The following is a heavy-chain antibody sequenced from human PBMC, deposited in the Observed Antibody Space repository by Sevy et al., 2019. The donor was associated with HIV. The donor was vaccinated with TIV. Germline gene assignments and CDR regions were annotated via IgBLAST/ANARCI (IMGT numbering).Heavy chain of an antibody. Sequence: SETLSLTCTVSGGSISSGDYYWSWIRQPPGKGLEWIGYIYYSGSTYYNPSLKSRVTISVDTSKNQFSLKLSSVTAADTAVYYWARATTYDSSGYYYGPFDYWGQGTLVTVSS. CDR1: GGSISSGDYY. V-gene: IGHV4-30-4*01. CDR3: ARATTYDSSGYYYGPFDY. J-gene: IGHJ4*02. D-gene: IGHD3-22*01. CDR2: IYYSGST.